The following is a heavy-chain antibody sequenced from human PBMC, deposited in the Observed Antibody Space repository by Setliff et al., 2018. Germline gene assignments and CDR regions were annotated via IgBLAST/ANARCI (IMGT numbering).Heavy chain of an antibody. V-gene: IGHV4-39*07. CDR3: ARVRVVQGYYEFDY. CDR2: IYYNGNT. D-gene: IGHD3-16*01. CDR1: GDSISSSTYH. Sequence: SETLSLTCTVSGDSISSSTYHWGWIRQSPGKGLEWIGNIYYNGNTNKNPSLKSRVTTSVDTSRDQFSLRLSSVTAADTAMYYCARVRVVQGYYEFDYWGQGTLVTVSS. J-gene: IGHJ4*02.